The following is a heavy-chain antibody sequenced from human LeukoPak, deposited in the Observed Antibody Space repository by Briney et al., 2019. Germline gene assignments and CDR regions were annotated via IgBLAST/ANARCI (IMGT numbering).Heavy chain of an antibody. J-gene: IGHJ3*02. D-gene: IGHD3-22*01. V-gene: IGHV1-2*02. CDR3: ARIYSSGYYYVVPDAFDI. CDR1: GYTFTGYY. Sequence: GASVKVSCKASGYTFTGYYMHWVRQAPGQGLEWMGWINPNSGGTNYAQKFQGRVTMTRDTSISTAYMELSRLRSDDTAVYYCARIYSSGYYYVVPDAFDIWGQGTMVTVSS. CDR2: INPNSGGT.